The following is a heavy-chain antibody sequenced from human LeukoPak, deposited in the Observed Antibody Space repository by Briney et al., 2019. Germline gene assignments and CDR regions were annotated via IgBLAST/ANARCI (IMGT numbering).Heavy chain of an antibody. J-gene: IGHJ5*02. Sequence: SETLSLTCTVSGGSISSYYWSWIRQPPGKGLEWIGYIYYSGSTNYNPSLKSRVTISVDTSKNQFPLKLKSVTAADTAVYYCARGYSYGYGFDPWGQGTLVTVS. CDR2: IYYSGST. D-gene: IGHD5-18*01. V-gene: IGHV4-59*08. CDR1: GGSISSYY. CDR3: ARGYSYGYGFDP.